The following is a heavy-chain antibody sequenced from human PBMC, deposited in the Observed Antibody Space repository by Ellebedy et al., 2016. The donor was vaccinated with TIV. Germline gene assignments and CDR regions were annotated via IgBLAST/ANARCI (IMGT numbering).Heavy chain of an antibody. Sequence: ASVKVSCXASGGSFSSFAISWVRQAPGQGLEWMGGTIPIFDTPNYAQSFQGRLTITADESTSTAYMELNSLTSDDTAIYYCAHDYGDLWGRGTLITVS. CDR2: TIPIFDTP. V-gene: IGHV1-69*13. CDR3: AHDYGDL. J-gene: IGHJ2*01. D-gene: IGHD4-17*01. CDR1: GGSFSSFA.